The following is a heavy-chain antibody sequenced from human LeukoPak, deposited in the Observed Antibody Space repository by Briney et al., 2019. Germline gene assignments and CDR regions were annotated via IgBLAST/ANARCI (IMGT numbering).Heavy chain of an antibody. CDR3: ARDSISGTLYYYGMDV. CDR2: IYYSGST. V-gene: IGHV4-34*01. CDR1: GGSFSDYY. D-gene: IGHD1-1*01. Sequence: SETLSLTCAVYGGSFSDYYWGWIRQPPGKGLEWIGSIYYSGSTYYNPSLKSRVTISVDTSKNQFSLKLSSVTAADTAVYYCARDSISGTLYYYGMDVWGQGTTVTVSS. J-gene: IGHJ6*02.